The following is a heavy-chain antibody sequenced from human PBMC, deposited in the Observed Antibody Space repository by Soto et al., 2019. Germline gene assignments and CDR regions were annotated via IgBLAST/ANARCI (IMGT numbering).Heavy chain of an antibody. V-gene: IGHV4-30-4*01. Sequence: QVQLQESGPGLVKPSQTLSLTCTVSGGSISSGDYYWSWIRQPPGTGLEWIGYIYYSGRTYYNPSLKSRVTISIDPSTNHFSLNLSSVTAADTAVYYCASDGSVSSGWFDPWGQGTLVTVSS. J-gene: IGHJ5*02. D-gene: IGHD6-19*01. CDR2: IYYSGRT. CDR1: GGSISSGDYY. CDR3: ASDGSVSSGWFDP.